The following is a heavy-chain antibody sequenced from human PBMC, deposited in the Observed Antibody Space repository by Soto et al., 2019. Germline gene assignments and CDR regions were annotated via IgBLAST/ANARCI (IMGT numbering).Heavy chain of an antibody. J-gene: IGHJ4*02. CDR2: IYYTGLS. CDR3: ASHSSHWPFFDF. D-gene: IGHD6-13*01. Sequence: SETLSLTCTVSGGSISSYYWSWIRQPPGKGLEWIGYIYYTGLSNSNPSLNSRVTMSVDTSKNQFSLKLSTVTAADTAVYYCASHSSHWPFFDFWGQGTLVTV. CDR1: GGSISSYY. V-gene: IGHV4-59*01.